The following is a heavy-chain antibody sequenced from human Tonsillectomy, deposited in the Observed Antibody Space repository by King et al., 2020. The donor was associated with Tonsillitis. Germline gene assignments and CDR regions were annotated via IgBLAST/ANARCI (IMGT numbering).Heavy chain of an antibody. CDR1: GFTFSDSA. J-gene: IGHJ6*02. D-gene: IGHD6-13*01. V-gene: IGHV3-73*01. CDR2: IRSKYNTYAT. Sequence: VQLVESGGGLVQPGGSLKLSCAASGFTFSDSAIHWVRQASGKGLEWVARIRSKYNTYATGYAVSVKGRFTISRDDSKNTAYLQMNSLKTEDTAVYYCTGIEAASLDAWDQGTTVTVSS. CDR3: TGIEAASLDA.